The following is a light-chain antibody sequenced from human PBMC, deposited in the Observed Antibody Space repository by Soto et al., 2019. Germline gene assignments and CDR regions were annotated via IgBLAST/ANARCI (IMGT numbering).Light chain of an antibody. CDR3: QQYSTLPHT. CDR2: GVS. Sequence: ENTLTQSPGTVSLSPGERATLCCRASKSVTNSLFAWYQQKPGQAPRLLIYGVSSRATGIPDRFSGSGSGTDFTLTISRLEPEDFVVYYCQQYSTLPHTFGQGTKLEVK. CDR1: KSVTNSL. V-gene: IGKV3-20*01. J-gene: IGKJ2*01.